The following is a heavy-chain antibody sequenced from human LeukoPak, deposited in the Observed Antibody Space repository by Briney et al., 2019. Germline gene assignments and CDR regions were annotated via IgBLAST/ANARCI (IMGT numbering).Heavy chain of an antibody. CDR3: ARAVGPFDF. Sequence: GGSLRLSCAASGFTFSTYGMHWVRQAQGKGLEWVAVIWYDGSIKYYADSVKGRFTISRDNSKNTLYLQMNSLRAEDTAVYYCARAVGPFDFWGPGTIVIVSS. CDR2: IWYDGSIK. CDR1: GFTFSTYG. V-gene: IGHV3-33*01. J-gene: IGHJ3*01.